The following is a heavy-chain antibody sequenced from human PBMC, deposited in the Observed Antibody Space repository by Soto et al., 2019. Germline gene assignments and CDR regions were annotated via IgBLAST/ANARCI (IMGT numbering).Heavy chain of an antibody. CDR1: GFTFDDYA. CDR3: ARDYVGYCSGGSCYSLVGATFAFDI. V-gene: IGHV3-30*19. CDR2: ISYDGSNK. J-gene: IGHJ3*02. D-gene: IGHD2-15*01. Sequence: VGSLRLSCAVSGFTFDDYAMHWVRQAPGKGLEWVAVISYDGSNKYYADSVKGRFTISRDNSKNTLYLQMNSLRAEDTAVYYCARDYVGYCSGGSCYSLVGATFAFDIWGQGTMVTVSS.